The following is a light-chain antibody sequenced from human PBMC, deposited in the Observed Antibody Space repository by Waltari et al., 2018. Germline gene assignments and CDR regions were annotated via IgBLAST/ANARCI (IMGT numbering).Light chain of an antibody. CDR1: QNILYNSNNRNY. J-gene: IGKJ2*01. CDR3: QQYYSTPFT. CDR2: WAS. Sequence: DIVMTQSPDSLAVSLGERATVNCKSSQNILYNSNNRNYLAWYQQKPGQPPELLIYWASTRESGVPDRFSGSGSGTDFTLTISSLQAEDVAVYFCQQYYSTPFTFGQGTKLEIK. V-gene: IGKV4-1*01.